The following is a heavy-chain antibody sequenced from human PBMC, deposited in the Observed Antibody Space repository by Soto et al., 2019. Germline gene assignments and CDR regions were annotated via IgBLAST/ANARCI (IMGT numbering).Heavy chain of an antibody. V-gene: IGHV1-8*01. D-gene: IGHD3-9*01. CDR1: GYTFTSYD. CDR3: ARMAYYDILTGYYNGYYFGY. Sequence: ASVKVSCKASGYTFTSYDINWVRQATGQGLEWMGWMNPNNGNTGYAQKFQGRVTMTRNTSISTAYMELSSLRSEDTAVYYCARMAYYDILTGYYNGYYFGYWGQGTLVTVSS. CDR2: MNPNNGNT. J-gene: IGHJ4*02.